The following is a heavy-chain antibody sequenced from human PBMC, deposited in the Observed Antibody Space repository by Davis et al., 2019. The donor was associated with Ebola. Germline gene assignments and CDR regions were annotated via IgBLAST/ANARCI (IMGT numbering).Heavy chain of an antibody. Sequence: SVKVSCKASGGTFSSYAISWVRQAPGQGLEWMGGIIPIFGTANYAQKFQGRVTMTRDTSISTAYMELNRLRSDDTAVYYCARVRAISVVEKGFDFWGQGTLLTVSS. CDR1: GGTFSSYA. CDR3: ARVRAISVVEKGFDF. V-gene: IGHV1-69*06. CDR2: IIPIFGTA. D-gene: IGHD6-19*01. J-gene: IGHJ4*02.